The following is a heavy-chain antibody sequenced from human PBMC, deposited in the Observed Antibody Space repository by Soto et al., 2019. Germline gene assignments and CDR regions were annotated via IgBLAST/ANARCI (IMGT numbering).Heavy chain of an antibody. CDR2: IYYSGST. D-gene: IGHD4-17*01. V-gene: IGHV4-39*01. J-gene: IGHJ4*02. Sequence: PSETLSLTCTVSGGSISSSSYYWGWIRQPPGKGLEWIGSIYYSGSTYYNPSLKSRVTISVDTSKNQFSLKLSSVTAADTAVYYCARVGDGDYSDYAFDYWGQGTLVTVSS. CDR3: ARVGDGDYSDYAFDY. CDR1: GGSISSSSYY.